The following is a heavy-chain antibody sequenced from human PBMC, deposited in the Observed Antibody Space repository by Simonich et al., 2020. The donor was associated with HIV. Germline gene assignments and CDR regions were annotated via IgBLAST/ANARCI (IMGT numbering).Heavy chain of an antibody. CDR2: IYYSGST. CDR3: ARLNGANWGHFDY. CDR1: GGSISSYY. Sequence: QVQLQESGPGLVKPSETLSLTCTVSGGSISSYYWSWIRQPPGKGLEWIGYIYYSGSTNYKPSLTIRVTILVDTSKNQFSRKLSSVTATDTAVYYCARLNGANWGHFDYWGQGALVTVSS. J-gene: IGHJ4*02. D-gene: IGHD7-27*01. V-gene: IGHV4-59*08.